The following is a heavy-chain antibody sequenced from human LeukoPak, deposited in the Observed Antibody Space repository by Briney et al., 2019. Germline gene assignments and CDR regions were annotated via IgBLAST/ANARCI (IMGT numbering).Heavy chain of an antibody. V-gene: IGHV1-2*02. D-gene: IGHD6-19*01. CDR1: GYTSTGYY. Sequence: ASVKVSCKASGYTSTGYYMHWVRQAPGQGLEWMGWINPNSGGTNYAQKFQGRVTMTRDTSISTAYMELSRLRSDDTAVYYCARSSSDHRLTRYWGQGTLVTVSS. CDR3: ARSSSDHRLTRY. J-gene: IGHJ4*02. CDR2: INPNSGGT.